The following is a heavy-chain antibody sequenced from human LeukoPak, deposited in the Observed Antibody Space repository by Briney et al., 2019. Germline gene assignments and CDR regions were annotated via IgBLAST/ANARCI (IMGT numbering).Heavy chain of an antibody. CDR2: ISSSGSTI. CDR1: GVAFRTYE. Sequence: GPPRISFAASGVAFRTYEKNWGRRAPGKGREWVSLISSSGSTIYYADSVKGRFTISRDNAKNSLFLQMNSLRAEDTAVYYCARDEIAPAADAFDIWGQGTMVTVSS. J-gene: IGHJ3*02. D-gene: IGHD2-2*01. V-gene: IGHV3-48*03. CDR3: ARDEIAPAADAFDI.